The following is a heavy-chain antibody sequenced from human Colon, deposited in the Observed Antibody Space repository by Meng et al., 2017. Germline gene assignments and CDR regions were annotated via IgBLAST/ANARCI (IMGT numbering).Heavy chain of an antibody. J-gene: IGHJ4*02. D-gene: IGHD1-26*01. CDR1: GFTFSDYY. V-gene: IGHV3-11*04. CDR3: ARDAVASYYFDY. Sequence: GESLKISCAASGFTFSDYYMSWFRQAPGKGLECISYISSSGSTIYYADSVKGRFTISRDNAKNSLYLQMNSLRAEDTAVYYCARDAVASYYFDYWGQGTRVTGAS. CDR2: ISSSGSTI.